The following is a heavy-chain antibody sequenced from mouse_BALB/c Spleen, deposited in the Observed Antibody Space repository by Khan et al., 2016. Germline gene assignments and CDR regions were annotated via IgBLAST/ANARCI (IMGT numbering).Heavy chain of an antibody. CDR3: ARYDGNYYAMDY. CDR1: GYAFTNYL. CDR2: INPGSGGT. V-gene: IGHV1-54*03. J-gene: IGHJ4*01. Sequence: QVRLQQSGAELVRPGTSVKVSCKASGYAFTNYLIEWVKQRPGQGLEWIGVINPGSGGTNYNEKFQGKAPLTAAKSSSTAYMQLSSLTSDDSAVYFCARYDGNYYAMDYWGQGTSVTVSS. D-gene: IGHD2-3*01.